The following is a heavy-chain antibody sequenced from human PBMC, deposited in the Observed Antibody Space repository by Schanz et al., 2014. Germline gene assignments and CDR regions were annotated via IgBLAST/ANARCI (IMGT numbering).Heavy chain of an antibody. CDR2: IDPNSGGT. D-gene: IGHD3-3*01. Sequence: QVQLVQSGAEVKKPGASVKVSCRASGYTFTGYYLHWVRQAPGQGLEWMGWIDPNSGGTNYAQKFQGRVTMTSDTSITTVYMEVNSLTSDDTAVFYCARPASHDVWRGYIPHYAFNLWGQGTVVIVSS. J-gene: IGHJ3*01. CDR3: ARPASHDVWRGYIPHYAFNL. CDR1: GYTFTGYY. V-gene: IGHV1-2*02.